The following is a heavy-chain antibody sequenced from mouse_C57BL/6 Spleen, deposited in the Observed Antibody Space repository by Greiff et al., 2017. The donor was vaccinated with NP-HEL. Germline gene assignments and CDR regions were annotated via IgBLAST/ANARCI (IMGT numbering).Heavy chain of an antibody. CDR1: GYTFTEYT. J-gene: IGHJ1*03. Sequence: QVQLKQSGAELVKPGASVKLSCKASGYTFTEYTIHWVKQRSGQGLEWIGWFYPGSGSIKYNEKFKDKATLTADKSSSTVYMELSRLTSEDSAVYFCARHEGGLRPGYWYFDVWGTGTTVTVSS. V-gene: IGHV1-62-2*01. CDR3: ARHEGGLRPGYWYFDV. CDR2: FYPGSGSI. D-gene: IGHD2-4*01.